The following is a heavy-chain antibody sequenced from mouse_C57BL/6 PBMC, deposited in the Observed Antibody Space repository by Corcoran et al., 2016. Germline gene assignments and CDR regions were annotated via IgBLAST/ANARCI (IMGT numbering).Heavy chain of an antibody. D-gene: IGHD1-1*01. CDR3: AKRQAYEGFAY. CDR2: INTYSGVP. CDR1: GYTFTTYG. V-gene: IGHV9-3*01. Sequence: QIQLVQSGPELKKPGETVKISYKASGYTFTTYGMSWVKQAPGKGLKWMGWINTYSGVPTYADDFKGRFAFSLETSASTAYLQINNLKNEDTATYFCAKRQAYEGFAYWGQGTLVTVSA. J-gene: IGHJ3*01.